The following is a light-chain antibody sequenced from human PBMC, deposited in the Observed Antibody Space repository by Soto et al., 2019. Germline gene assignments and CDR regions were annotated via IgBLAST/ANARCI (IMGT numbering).Light chain of an antibody. Sequence: QSVLTQPPSASGTPGQRVTISCSGSSSNIGGNTVNWYQQVPGTAPKLLIYMNNQRPSGVPDRFSGSKSGTSASLAISGLRSEDEADYYCAAWDDSLSGVIFGGGTKLTVL. J-gene: IGLJ2*01. CDR3: AAWDDSLSGVI. V-gene: IGLV1-47*01. CDR2: MNN. CDR1: SSNIGGNT.